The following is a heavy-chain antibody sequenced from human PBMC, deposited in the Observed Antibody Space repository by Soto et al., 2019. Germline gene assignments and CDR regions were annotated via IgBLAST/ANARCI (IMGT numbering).Heavy chain of an antibody. J-gene: IGHJ4*02. CDR3: ARDLWWYLH. CDR1: GFTFSSHA. V-gene: IGHV3-23*01. CDR2: ISAGSEGA. D-gene: IGHD2-15*01. Sequence: EVQLLESGGGLVQPGGALRLSCAASGFTFSSHAMSWGGQAPGKGLEWISSISAGSEGAYYADSVKGRFTISRDNSYNTLYLQMNSLRAEDTAVYYCARDLWWYLHWGQGTLVTVSS.